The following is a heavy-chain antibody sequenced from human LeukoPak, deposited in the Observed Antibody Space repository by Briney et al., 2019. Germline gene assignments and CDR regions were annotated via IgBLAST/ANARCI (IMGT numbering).Heavy chain of an antibody. J-gene: IGHJ3*02. V-gene: IGHV2-5*02. Sequence: ESGPTLLKPTQTLTLTCTFSGFSLSTSAVGVGWIRQPPGKALEWLALIYWDDDKRYSPSLKRRLTITKDTSKNQVVLTMTNMDPVDTATYDCAHGLFYYDSSGYYPAAFDIWGQGTMVTVSS. CDR1: GFSLSTSAVG. D-gene: IGHD3-22*01. CDR2: IYWDDDK. CDR3: AHGLFYYDSSGYYPAAFDI.